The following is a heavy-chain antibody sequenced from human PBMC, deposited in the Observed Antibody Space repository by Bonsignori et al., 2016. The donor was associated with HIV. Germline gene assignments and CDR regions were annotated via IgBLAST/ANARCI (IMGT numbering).Heavy chain of an antibody. CDR3: AEAVAAPGAFDI. Sequence: WVRQAPGQGLEWMGWISAYNGNTNYAQKLQGRVTMTTDTSTSTAYMELRSLRSDDTAVYYCAEAVAAPGAFDIWGQGTMVTVSS. J-gene: IGHJ3*02. V-gene: IGHV1-18*01. CDR2: ISAYNGNT. D-gene: IGHD6-19*01.